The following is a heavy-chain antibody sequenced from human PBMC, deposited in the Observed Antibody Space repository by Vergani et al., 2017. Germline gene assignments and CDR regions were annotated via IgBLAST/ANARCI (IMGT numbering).Heavy chain of an antibody. CDR3: ARHTTYTDS. CDR2: IYPADSDT. CDR1: EYSFGNYW. D-gene: IGHD1-1*01. Sequence: EVELVQSGPEMRKPGESLKISCKGSEYSFGNYWIGWVRQMPGKGLEWMGIIYPADSDTRYSPSFQGQVTLSADKSISTPFRQWDSLKASDTALYYCARHTTYTDSWGQGTLVTVSS. J-gene: IGHJ4*02. V-gene: IGHV5-51*01.